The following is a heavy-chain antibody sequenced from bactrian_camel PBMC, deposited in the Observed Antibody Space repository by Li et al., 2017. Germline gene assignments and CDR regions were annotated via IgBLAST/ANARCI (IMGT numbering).Heavy chain of an antibody. CDR3: ARSSGRYCLLKLRDFII. V-gene: IGHV3-3*01. CDR1: GDTHTVDC. D-gene: IGHD3*01. J-gene: IGHJ4*01. Sequence: QVQLVESGGGSVQAGASLRLSCAVSGDTHTVDCMGWFRQPPGKERDGVARIEFIGGSTYYADSVKGRFTISWDNIKNTVLLQMNSLKPEDSAMYYCARSSGRYCLLKLRDFIIWGQGTQVTVS. CDR2: IEFIGGST.